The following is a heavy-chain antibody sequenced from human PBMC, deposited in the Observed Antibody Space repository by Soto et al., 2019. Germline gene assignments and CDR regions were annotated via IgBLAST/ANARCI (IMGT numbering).Heavy chain of an antibody. CDR2: ISGSSMCI. V-gene: IGHV3-21*01. D-gene: IGHD3-9*01. CDR1: GFTFSSYS. Sequence: AGGSLRLSCEASGFTFSSYSMNWVRQTPGKGLEWVSSISGSSMCIYYADSVKGRFTISRDNAKNSLYLQMNSLRVEDTAVYYCARDAFDILTGYDDYWGQGTLVTVSS. J-gene: IGHJ4*02. CDR3: ARDAFDILTGYDDY.